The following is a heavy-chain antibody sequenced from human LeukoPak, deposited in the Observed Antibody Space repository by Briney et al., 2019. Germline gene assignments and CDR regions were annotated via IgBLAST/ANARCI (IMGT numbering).Heavy chain of an antibody. V-gene: IGHV3-23*01. Sequence: GGSLRLSCLTSGFTFSTNATSWVRQAPGKGLEWISGISGSGASTYYADSVTGRFTISRDNSRNTLYLQMNSLRGDDTAVYYCAKDVGKWESLHFFDYWGQGTLVTVSS. CDR2: ISGSGAST. CDR3: AKDVGKWESLHFFDY. CDR1: GFTFSTNA. J-gene: IGHJ4*02. D-gene: IGHD1-26*01.